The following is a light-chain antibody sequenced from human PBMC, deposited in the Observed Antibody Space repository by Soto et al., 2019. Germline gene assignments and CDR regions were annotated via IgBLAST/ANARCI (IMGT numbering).Light chain of an antibody. Sequence: QSVLTQPPSVSGSPRQRVTISCSGTSSNIGKNVVTWYQQLPGKPPKLLIFYYDLVSSGVSDRFSGSKSGSSAFLAISGLQSDDEADYYCAAWDDSLIGHVFGTGTKLTVL. V-gene: IGLV1-36*01. J-gene: IGLJ1*01. CDR1: SSNIGKNV. CDR3: AAWDDSLIGHV. CDR2: YYD.